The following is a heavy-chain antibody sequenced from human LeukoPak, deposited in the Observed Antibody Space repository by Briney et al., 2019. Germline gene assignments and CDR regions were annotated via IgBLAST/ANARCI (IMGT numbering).Heavy chain of an antibody. V-gene: IGHV1-2*02. CDR2: INPKSGAT. D-gene: IGHD4-17*01. CDR1: GYTFTDYY. Sequence: ASVKVSCKASGYTFTDYYIYWERQGPGQGLEWMGWINPKSGATNYVQKFQSRVTMTWDTSIITAYMEVTRLTSDDTAVYYCARDIYGEYVGFDFWGQGTLVTVSA. J-gene: IGHJ4*02. CDR3: ARDIYGEYVGFDF.